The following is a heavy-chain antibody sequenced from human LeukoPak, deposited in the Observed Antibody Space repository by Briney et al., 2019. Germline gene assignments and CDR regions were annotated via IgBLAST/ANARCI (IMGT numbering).Heavy chain of an antibody. V-gene: IGHV3-48*03. J-gene: IGHJ4*02. Sequence: GGSLRLSCAASGFTFSSYEMNWVRQAPGKGLEWVSYISSGGGGIFYADSVKGRFTISRDNAKNSLHLQMNSLRAEDTAVYYCARDGASHPSIYYFGYWGQGTLVTVSS. D-gene: IGHD4-17*01. CDR1: GFTFSSYE. CDR2: ISSGGGGI. CDR3: ARDGASHPSIYYFGY.